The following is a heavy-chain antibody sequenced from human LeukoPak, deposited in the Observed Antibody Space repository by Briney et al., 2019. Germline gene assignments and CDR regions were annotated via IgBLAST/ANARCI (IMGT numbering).Heavy chain of an antibody. V-gene: IGHV3-7*01. CDR3: LVTTRSATFDF. D-gene: IGHD5-12*01. CDR1: GFTFTTYW. J-gene: IGHJ3*01. Sequence: HPGGSLRLSCAASGFTFTTYWMTWVRQAPGKGLELVANINQDGSLKNYVDSVKGRFTISRDNPKNSLYLQMNSLRVEDTAVFYCLVTTRSATFDFWGQGTTVTVSS. CDR2: INQDGSLK.